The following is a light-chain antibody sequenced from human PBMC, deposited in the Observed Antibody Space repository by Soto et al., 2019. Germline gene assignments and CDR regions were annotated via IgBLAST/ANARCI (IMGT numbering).Light chain of an antibody. J-gene: IGKJ4*01. Sequence: DIQMTQSPSSLSASVGDRVTITCRASQGISNYLAWYQQIPGKVPKLLISAASTFQSGVPSRFSGSGSGPDFTLTISSLQPEDVATYYCQKYTNVPAFGGGTKVEIK. V-gene: IGKV1-27*01. CDR3: QKYTNVPA. CDR1: QGISNY. CDR2: AAS.